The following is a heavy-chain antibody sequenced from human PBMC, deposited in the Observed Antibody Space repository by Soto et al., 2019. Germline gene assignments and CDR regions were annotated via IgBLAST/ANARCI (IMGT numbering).Heavy chain of an antibody. CDR1: GGSISSGDYY. CDR2: IYYSGST. D-gene: IGHD1-26*01. V-gene: IGHV4-30-4*01. Sequence: SETLSLTCTVSGGSISSGDYYWSWIRQPPGKGLEWIGYIYYSGSTYYNPSLKSRVTISVDTSKNQFSLKLSSVTAADTAVYYCARKSGSYYEFDYWGQGTLVTAPQ. J-gene: IGHJ4*02. CDR3: ARKSGSYYEFDY.